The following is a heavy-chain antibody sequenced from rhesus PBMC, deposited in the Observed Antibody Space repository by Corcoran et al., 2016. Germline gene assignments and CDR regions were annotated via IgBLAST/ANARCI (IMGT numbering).Heavy chain of an antibody. J-gene: IGHJ3*01. CDR3: AAPYDF. D-gene: IGHD4-11*01. Sequence: QVQLQESGPGVVKPSETLSLTCAVSGASISNYWWGWIRQTPGKGLEWIGEINGNSGRPYYNPSLGSRVTISRDATKNQFSLKLNSVTAADTAVYYCAAPYDFWGQGLRVTVSS. CDR2: INGNSGRP. V-gene: IGHV4-80*01. CDR1: GASISNYW.